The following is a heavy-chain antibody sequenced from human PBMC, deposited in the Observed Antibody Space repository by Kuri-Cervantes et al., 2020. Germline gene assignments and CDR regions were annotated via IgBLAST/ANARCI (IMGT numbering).Heavy chain of an antibody. V-gene: IGHV4-4*07. D-gene: IGHD3-10*01. Sequence: SETLSLTCTVSGGSISSYYWSWIRQPAGKGLEWIGRIYTSGSTNYNPSLKSRVTMSVDTSKNQFSLKLSYVTAADTAVYYCAREGSTVYYYYYYGMDVWGQGTTVTVSS. CDR1: GGSISSYY. J-gene: IGHJ6*02. CDR3: AREGSTVYYYYYYGMDV. CDR2: IYTSGST.